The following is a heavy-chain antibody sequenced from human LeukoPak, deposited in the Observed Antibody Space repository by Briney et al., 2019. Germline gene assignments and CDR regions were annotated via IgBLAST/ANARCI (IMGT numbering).Heavy chain of an antibody. J-gene: IGHJ5*02. V-gene: IGHV4-59*08. CDR3: ARLGRSSFFWRDGNWFDP. Sequence: PSETLSLTCTVSGGSISSYYWSWIRQPPGKGLEWIGYIYYSGSTNYNPSLKSRVTISVDTSKNQFSLKLSSVTAADTAVYYCARLGRSSFFWRDGNWFDPWGQGTLVTVSS. CDR1: GGSISSYY. CDR2: IYYSGST. D-gene: IGHD6-6*01.